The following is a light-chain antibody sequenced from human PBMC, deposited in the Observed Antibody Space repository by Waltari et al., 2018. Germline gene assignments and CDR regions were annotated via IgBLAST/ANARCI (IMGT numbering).Light chain of an antibody. CDR2: EVT. CDR3: SSYAGSNNLM. V-gene: IGLV2-8*01. CDR1: STDIGKSDY. Sequence: QSALTPPPSESGSHGPSLTIHCTGSSTDIGKSDYAPWYQQHPGKAPNAMMYEVTKRPSGVPDRCSGSRSGNTASLTVSGLQAEDEADYYCSSYAGSNNLMFGGGTKVTVL. J-gene: IGLJ3*02.